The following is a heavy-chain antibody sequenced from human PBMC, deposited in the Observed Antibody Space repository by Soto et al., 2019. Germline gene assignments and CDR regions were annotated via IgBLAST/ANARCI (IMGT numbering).Heavy chain of an antibody. D-gene: IGHD3-16*01. CDR1: GFTFSSYG. Sequence: QVHLVESGGGVVQPGRSLRLSCAASGFTFSSYGMHWVRQAPGKGLEWVAVIWYDGSNKYYADSVKGRFTISRDNSKNTLYLQMNSLRAADTAVYYCARELGGPFDDWGQGTLVTVSS. CDR3: ARELGGPFDD. CDR2: IWYDGSNK. V-gene: IGHV3-33*01. J-gene: IGHJ4*02.